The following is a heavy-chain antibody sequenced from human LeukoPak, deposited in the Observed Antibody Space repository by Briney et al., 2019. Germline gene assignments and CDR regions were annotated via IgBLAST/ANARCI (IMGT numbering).Heavy chain of an antibody. V-gene: IGHV1-69*04. CDR2: IIPILGIA. D-gene: IGHD6-19*01. CDR1: GGTFSSYA. J-gene: IGHJ2*01. Sequence: SVNVSCKASGGTFSSYAISWVRQAPGQGLEWMGRIIPILGIANYAQKFQGRVTITADKSTSTAYMELSSLRSEDTAVYYCARGVVAVDYWYFDLWGRGTLVTVSS. CDR3: ARGVVAVDYWYFDL.